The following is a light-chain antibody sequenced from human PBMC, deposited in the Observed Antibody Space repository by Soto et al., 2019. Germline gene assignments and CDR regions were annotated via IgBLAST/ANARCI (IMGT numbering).Light chain of an antibody. CDR2: DAS. Sequence: EIVLTQSPDNLSLSPGERATFSCRASQSFTKYSVSWYQLKPGQAPRLLIFDASTRASGVPDRFTGSGSGADFSLTISRLEPEDFGVYYCHQSFCLPVTFGPGTRLEIK. J-gene: IGKJ2*01. CDR1: QSFTKYS. CDR3: HQSFCLPVT. V-gene: IGKV3D-20*02.